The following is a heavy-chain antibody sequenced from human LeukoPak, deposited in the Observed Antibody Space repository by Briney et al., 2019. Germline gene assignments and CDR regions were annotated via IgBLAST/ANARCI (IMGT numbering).Heavy chain of an antibody. J-gene: IGHJ3*02. V-gene: IGHV3-23*01. CDR1: GFTFSSYA. CDR2: ISGSGGST. D-gene: IGHD3-10*01. Sequence: PGGSLRLSCAASGFTFSSYAMSWVRQAPGKGLEWVSAISGSGGSTYYADSVKGRFTISRDNSKNTLYLQMNSLRAEDTAVYYCANMVRGVYDAFDIWGQGTMVTVSS. CDR3: ANMVRGVYDAFDI.